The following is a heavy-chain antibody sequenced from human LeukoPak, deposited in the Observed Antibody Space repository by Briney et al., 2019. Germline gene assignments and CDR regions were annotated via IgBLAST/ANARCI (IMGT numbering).Heavy chain of an antibody. J-gene: IGHJ4*02. V-gene: IGHV3-7*01. CDR3: ARARLYDSSGYYPRAFDY. D-gene: IGHD3-22*01. CDR1: GFTFSSYW. CDR2: IKQDGSEK. Sequence: GGSLRLSCAASGFTFSSYWMSWVRQAPGKGLEWVANIKQDGSEKYYVDSVKGRFTTSRDNAKNSLYLQMNSLRAEDTAVYYCARARLYDSSGYYPRAFDYWGRGTLVTVSS.